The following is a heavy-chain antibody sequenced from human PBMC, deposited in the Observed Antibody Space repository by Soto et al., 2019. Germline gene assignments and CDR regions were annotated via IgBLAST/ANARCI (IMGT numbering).Heavy chain of an antibody. CDR2: IFYSGNI. V-gene: IGHV4-39*01. Sequence: QLHLQESGPGLVKPSETLSLSCIVSGGSISRSPYSWAWLRQPPGQGLEWIGTIFYSGNIYYSASLHSRVSISVDTSKEQFSLKVRSVTAADTAVYYCARHAAGRRADVVAFQVWGQGTPVTVSS. CDR1: GGSISRSPYS. CDR3: ARHAAGRRADVVAFQV. J-gene: IGHJ3*01. D-gene: IGHD2-15*01.